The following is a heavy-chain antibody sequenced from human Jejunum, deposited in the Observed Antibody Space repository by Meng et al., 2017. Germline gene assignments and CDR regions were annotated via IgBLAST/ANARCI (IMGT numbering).Heavy chain of an antibody. D-gene: IGHD3-22*01. J-gene: IGHJ4*02. Sequence: GESLKISCAASGFTFYTYAMNWVRQAPGKGLEWVSTISGGGVDTYYADSVKGRFTISRDNSKNTLYLQMNSLRAEDTAVYYCAKDRGRYYDSSGYYWGYYFDYWGQGTLVTGAS. CDR2: ISGGGVDT. CDR3: AKDRGRYYDSSGYYWGYYFDY. V-gene: IGHV3-23*01. CDR1: GFTFYTYA.